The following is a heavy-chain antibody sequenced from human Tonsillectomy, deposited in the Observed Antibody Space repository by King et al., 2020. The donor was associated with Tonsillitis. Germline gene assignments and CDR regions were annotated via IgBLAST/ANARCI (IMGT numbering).Heavy chain of an antibody. CDR2: VSYDGSNK. Sequence: VQLVESGGGVVQPGRSLRLSCVASGFTAYGMHWVRQAPGTGLEWVASVSYDGSNKYSADSLKGRFTISRDNSKYTVYLQMNSLRAEDTAVYYCTKGQLRKFDRSGEPPSLEAFDIWGQGTIVTVSS. CDR3: TKGQLRKFDRSGEPPSLEAFDI. J-gene: IGHJ3*02. V-gene: IGHV3-30*18. D-gene: IGHD3-22*01. CDR1: GFTAYG.